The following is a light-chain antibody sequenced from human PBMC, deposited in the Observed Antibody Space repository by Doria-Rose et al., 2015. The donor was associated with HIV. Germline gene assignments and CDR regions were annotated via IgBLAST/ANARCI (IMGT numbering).Light chain of an antibody. Sequence: TQSPGTLSLSPGERATLSCRASQSFSSTYLAWSQQNPGQAPSLLIYDGSTRATGIPARFSASGSGTDFTLPINRLEPEDFALYYCHQYGTSWTFGQGTKV. CDR2: DGS. J-gene: IGKJ1*01. V-gene: IGKV3-20*01. CDR1: QSFSSTY. CDR3: HQYGTSWT.